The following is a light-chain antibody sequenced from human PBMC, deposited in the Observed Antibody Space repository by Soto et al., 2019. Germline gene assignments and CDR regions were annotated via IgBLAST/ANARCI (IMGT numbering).Light chain of an antibody. V-gene: IGLV2-23*01. CDR3: CSYAGSSTYV. J-gene: IGLJ7*01. CDR2: EGT. Sequence: QSALTQPASVSGSPGQSITISCTGTSSDVGSYDLVSWYQQHPGKTPKLMIYEGTKRPSGVSNRFSGSKSGNAASLTISGLQAEDEADYYCCSYAGSSTYVFGGGTQLPDL. CDR1: SSDVGSYDL.